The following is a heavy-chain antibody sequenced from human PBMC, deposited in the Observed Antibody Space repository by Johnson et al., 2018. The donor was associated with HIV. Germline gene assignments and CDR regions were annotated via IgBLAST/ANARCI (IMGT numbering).Heavy chain of an antibody. Sequence: VESGGGVVQPGRSLRLSCAASGFTFSNYAMHWVRQAPGKGLEWVAVISYDGSYKYYADSVKGRFTISRDNSKNTLSLHMNSLRAEDTAVFYCAREHGPDEGYYDGRYYSGFDIWGQGTMVTVSS. D-gene: IGHD3-22*01. V-gene: IGHV3-30*01. CDR3: AREHGPDEGYYDGRYYSGFDI. CDR1: GFTFSNYA. J-gene: IGHJ3*02. CDR2: ISYDGSYK.